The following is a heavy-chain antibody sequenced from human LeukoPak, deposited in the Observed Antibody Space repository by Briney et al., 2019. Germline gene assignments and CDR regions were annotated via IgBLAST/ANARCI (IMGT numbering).Heavy chain of an antibody. CDR3: ARVSQQLVRFRVRFFDP. CDR1: GYSISSGYY. Sequence: SETLSLTCTVSGYSISSGYYWGWIRQPPGKGLEWIGSIYHSGSTYYNPSLKSRVTISVDTSKNQFSLKLSSVTAADTAVYYCARVSQQLVRFRVRFFDPWGQGTLVTVSS. J-gene: IGHJ5*02. D-gene: IGHD6-13*01. CDR2: IYHSGST. V-gene: IGHV4-38-2*02.